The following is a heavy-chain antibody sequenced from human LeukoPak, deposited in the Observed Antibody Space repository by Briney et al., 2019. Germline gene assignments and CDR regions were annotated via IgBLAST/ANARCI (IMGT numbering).Heavy chain of an antibody. Sequence: SVKVSCKASGGTFSSYAISWVRQAPGQGLEWMGGIIPIFGTANYAQKFQGRVTITADESTSTAYMELSSLRAEDTAVYYCARLSDYCTDDVCSFYFDYWGQGSLVTVSS. J-gene: IGHJ4*02. D-gene: IGHD2-8*01. CDR3: ARLSDYCTDDVCSFYFDY. V-gene: IGHV1-69*13. CDR1: GGTFSSYA. CDR2: IIPIFGTA.